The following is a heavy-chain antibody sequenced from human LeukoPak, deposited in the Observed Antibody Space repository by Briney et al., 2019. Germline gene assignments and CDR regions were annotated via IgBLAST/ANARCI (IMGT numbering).Heavy chain of an antibody. V-gene: IGHV3-33*01. CDR2: IWYDGSNK. Sequence: GGSLRLSCAASGFTFSSYGMHWVRQAPGKGLERVAVIWYDGSNKYYADSVKGRFTISRDNSKNTLYLQMNSLRAEDTAVYYCARGAYGDRRHYYYGMDVWGQGTTVTVSS. CDR1: GFTFSSYG. J-gene: IGHJ6*02. D-gene: IGHD4-17*01. CDR3: ARGAYGDRRHYYYGMDV.